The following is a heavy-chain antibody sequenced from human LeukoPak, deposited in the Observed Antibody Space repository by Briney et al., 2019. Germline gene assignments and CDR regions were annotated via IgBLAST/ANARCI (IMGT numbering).Heavy chain of an antibody. V-gene: IGHV1-18*01. CDR3: AREGYYGSGSYRAFDI. Sequence: ASVKVSCKASGYTFTSYGISWVRQAPGQGLEWMGWISAYNGNTNYAQKLQGRVTMTTDTSTSTAYMELRSLRSDDTAVYYCAREGYYGSGSYRAFDIWGQGTMVTVPS. CDR1: GYTFTSYG. D-gene: IGHD3-10*01. CDR2: ISAYNGNT. J-gene: IGHJ3*02.